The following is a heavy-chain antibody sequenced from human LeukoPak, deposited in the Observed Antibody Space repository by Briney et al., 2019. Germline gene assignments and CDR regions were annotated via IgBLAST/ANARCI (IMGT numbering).Heavy chain of an antibody. D-gene: IGHD3-16*02. J-gene: IGHJ4*02. V-gene: IGHV4-39*01. CDR2: IYYSGST. Sequence: SETLSLTCTVSGGSISSSSYYWGWLRQPPGKGLEWLGSIYYSGSTYYNPSLKSRVTISVDTSKSQFSLKLSSVTAADTAVYYCARHGYYDYVWGSYRICDPPSNFDYWGQGTLVTVSS. CDR3: ARHGYYDYVWGSYRICDPPSNFDY. CDR1: GGSISSSSYY.